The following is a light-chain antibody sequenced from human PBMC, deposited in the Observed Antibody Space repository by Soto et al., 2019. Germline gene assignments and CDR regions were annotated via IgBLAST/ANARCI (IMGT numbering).Light chain of an antibody. CDR1: QSVSIN. J-gene: IGKJ1*01. CDR2: CAS. CDR3: QQYNDWPPRWT. V-gene: IGKV3-15*01. Sequence: EIVMTQSPATLSVSPGERATLSCRASQSVSINLAWYQQKPGQAPRLLIYCASTRATGIPARFSGGGSGTEFTLTISSLQSEDFALYYCQQYNDWPPRWTFGQGTRVDTK.